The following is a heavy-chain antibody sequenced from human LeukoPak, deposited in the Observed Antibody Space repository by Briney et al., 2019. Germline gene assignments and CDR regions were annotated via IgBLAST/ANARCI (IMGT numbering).Heavy chain of an antibody. CDR2: INPNSGGT. Sequence: ASVKVSCKASGYTFTGYYMHWVRQAPGQGLEWMGWINPNSGGTNYAQKFQGRVTMTRDTPISTAYMELSRLRSDDTAVYYCARFPSYDILTGYYVVDYWGQGTLVTVSS. V-gene: IGHV1-2*02. CDR1: GYTFTGYY. CDR3: ARFPSYDILTGYYVVDY. D-gene: IGHD3-9*01. J-gene: IGHJ4*02.